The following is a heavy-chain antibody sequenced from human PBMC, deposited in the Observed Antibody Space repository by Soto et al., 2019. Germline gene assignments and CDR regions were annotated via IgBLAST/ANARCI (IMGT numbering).Heavy chain of an antibody. CDR3: TANYVWGSYRSEFDY. Sequence: GGSLRLSCAASGFTFSNAWMNWVRQAPGKGLEWVGRIKSKTDGGTTDYAAPVKGRFAISRDDSKNTLYLQMNSLKTEDTAVYYCTANYVWGSYRSEFDYWGQGTLVTVSS. J-gene: IGHJ4*02. V-gene: IGHV3-15*07. D-gene: IGHD3-16*02. CDR2: IKSKTDGGTT. CDR1: GFTFSNAW.